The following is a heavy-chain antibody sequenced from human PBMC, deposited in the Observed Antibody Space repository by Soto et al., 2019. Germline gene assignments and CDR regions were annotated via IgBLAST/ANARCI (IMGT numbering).Heavy chain of an antibody. V-gene: IGHV3-23*01. CDR3: ARRAFGSSRSFDI. Sequence: GGSLRLSCAASGFAFSSHPMSWVRQAPERGLEWVSGISDSGGLTYNADSVKGRFTISRDNCKNTLYLQMNSLRAEDTALYYCARRAFGSSRSFDIWGQGTMVTVSS. J-gene: IGHJ3*02. D-gene: IGHD6-6*01. CDR2: ISDSGGLT. CDR1: GFAFSSHP.